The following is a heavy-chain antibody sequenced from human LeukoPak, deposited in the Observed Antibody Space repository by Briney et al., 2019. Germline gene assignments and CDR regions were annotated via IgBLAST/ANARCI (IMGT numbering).Heavy chain of an antibody. CDR2: ILHTGKT. CDR1: GYSIKNGYY. CDR3: ARGNAFDV. Sequence: SETLSLTCSVSGYSIKNGYYWDWIRQAPGKGLEWLGSILHTGKTFYNPPLKSRLTLSVDTSKNQFSLNLRSVTASDTAVYYCARGNAFDVWGQGTMITVSS. V-gene: IGHV4-38-2*02. J-gene: IGHJ3*01.